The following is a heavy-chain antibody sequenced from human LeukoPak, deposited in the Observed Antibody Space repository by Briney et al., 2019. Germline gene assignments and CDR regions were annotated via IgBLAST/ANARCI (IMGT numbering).Heavy chain of an antibody. J-gene: IGHJ4*02. CDR2: ISGGGGST. CDR3: AKVSELLGFGELVPPDY. V-gene: IGHV3-23*01. CDR1: GFTFSSYA. Sequence: GGSLRLSCAATGFTFSSYAMHWVRQAPGKGLEWVSAISGGGGSTYYADSVKGRFTISRDNSKNTLYLQMNSLRAEDTAVYYCAKVSELLGFGELVPPDYGGQRTLVTVYS. D-gene: IGHD3-10*01.